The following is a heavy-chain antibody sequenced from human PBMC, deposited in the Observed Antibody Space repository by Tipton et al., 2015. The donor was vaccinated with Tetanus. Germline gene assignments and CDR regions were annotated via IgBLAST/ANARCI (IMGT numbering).Heavy chain of an antibody. Sequence: QLVQSGAEVKKPGASVKDSCKASGYTFNTFGISWVRQAPGQGLEWIGWISVYNGNTNYGQNVQGRVTMTTDTPTSTAYMELRSLRSDDTAVYYCARVPTNPLAVDRPTDYWGQGTLVTVSS. CDR1: GYTFNTFG. CDR2: ISVYNGNT. V-gene: IGHV1-18*01. D-gene: IGHD6-19*01. J-gene: IGHJ4*02. CDR3: ARVPTNPLAVDRPTDY.